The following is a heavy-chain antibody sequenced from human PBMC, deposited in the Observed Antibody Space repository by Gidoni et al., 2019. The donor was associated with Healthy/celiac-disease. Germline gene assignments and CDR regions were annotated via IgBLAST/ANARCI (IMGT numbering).Heavy chain of an antibody. D-gene: IGHD1-20*01. Sequence: QGQLVESGGGVVQHGRYLRLDCAASGFTFSSYGMHWVRQAPGKGLELVSVILDGGSNKYYAVSMKGRFTISSDNSMNTLSLQMNRLRAEDTAVYYFASPIISDSFDIWGRGTMVTVSS. J-gene: IGHJ3*02. CDR2: ILDGGSNK. CDR1: GFTFSSYG. V-gene: IGHV3-33*01. CDR3: ASPIISDSFDI.